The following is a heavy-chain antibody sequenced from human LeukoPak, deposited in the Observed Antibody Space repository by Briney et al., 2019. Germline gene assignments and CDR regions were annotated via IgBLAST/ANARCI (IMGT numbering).Heavy chain of an antibody. CDR2: IRFDGTNK. Sequence: PGGSLRLSCAASGFTFSSYGMHWVRQAPGKGLEWVAYIRFDGTNKYYADSVKGRFTISRDNSKNTLYLQMNSLRAEDTAVYYCAKDKYDILTGLMDYWGQGTLVTVSS. V-gene: IGHV3-30*02. D-gene: IGHD3-9*01. J-gene: IGHJ4*02. CDR1: GFTFSSYG. CDR3: AKDKYDILTGLMDY.